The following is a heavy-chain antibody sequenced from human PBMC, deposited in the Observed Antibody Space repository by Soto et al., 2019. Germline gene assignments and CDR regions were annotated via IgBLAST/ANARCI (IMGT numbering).Heavy chain of an antibody. D-gene: IGHD6-13*01. CDR2: IYYSGST. J-gene: IGHJ3*02. CDR3: ARDCSSWGNAFDI. V-gene: IGHV4-61*01. CDR1: GGSVSGGSYY. Sequence: SETLSLTCTVSGGSVSGGSYYWSWIRQPPGKGLEWIGYIYYSGSTNYNPSLKSRVTISVDTSKNQFSLKLSPVTAADTAVYYCARDCSSWGNAFDIWGQGTMVTVSS.